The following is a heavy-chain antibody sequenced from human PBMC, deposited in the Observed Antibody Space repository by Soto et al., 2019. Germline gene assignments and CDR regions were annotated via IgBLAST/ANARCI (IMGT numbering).Heavy chain of an antibody. D-gene: IGHD6-19*01. CDR2: VFYSGST. J-gene: IGHJ4*02. CDR1: GGSINNYY. Sequence: PSETLSLTCTVSGGSINNYYWTWIRQPPGKGLEYIGYVFYSGSTNYNPSLESRVAISLDTSTNQFSLKLTSVTAADTAVYYRARRDSGWPHYFDYWGQGVLVTVSS. V-gene: IGHV4-59*01. CDR3: ARRDSGWPHYFDY.